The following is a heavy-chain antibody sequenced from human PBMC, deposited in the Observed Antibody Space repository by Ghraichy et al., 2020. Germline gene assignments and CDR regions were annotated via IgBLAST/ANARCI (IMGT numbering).Heavy chain of an antibody. V-gene: IGHV3-74*01. Sequence: GESLNISCAASGFTFSSYWMHWVRQAPGKGLVWVSRINSDGSSTSYADSVKGRFTISRDNAKNTLYLQMNSLRAEDTAVYYCASANSSGWYPVFGYWGQGTLVTVSS. CDR1: GFTFSSYW. J-gene: IGHJ4*02. D-gene: IGHD6-19*01. CDR2: INSDGSST. CDR3: ASANSSGWYPVFGY.